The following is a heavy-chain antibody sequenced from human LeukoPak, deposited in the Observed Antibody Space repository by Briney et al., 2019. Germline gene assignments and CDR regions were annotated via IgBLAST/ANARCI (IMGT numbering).Heavy chain of an antibody. CDR3: ATQTGSGRFTLP. CDR1: GVSISSSNSY. CDR2: IYYTGNT. Sequence: SETLSLTCTVSGVSISSSNSYWGWIRQPPGKGLEWIASIYYTGNTYYNTSLKSRVTISIESSKNQISLRLTSVTATDTAMYYCATQTGSGRFTLPGGQGTLVTVSS. J-gene: IGHJ1*01. D-gene: IGHD3-10*01. V-gene: IGHV4-39*01.